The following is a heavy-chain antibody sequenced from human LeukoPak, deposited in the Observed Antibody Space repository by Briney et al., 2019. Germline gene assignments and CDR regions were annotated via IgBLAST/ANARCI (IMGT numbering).Heavy chain of an antibody. D-gene: IGHD3-22*01. CDR2: ISGSGGST. CDR3: ASRGRAYYDSFRDGPDV. Sequence: GGSLRLSCSASGFTFSSYAISWVRQAPGKGLELVSGISGSGGSTYSADSVKGRFTISRDNSKNTLYLQMNSLRAEDTAVYYCASRGRAYYDSFRDGPDVWGKGTTVTVSS. J-gene: IGHJ6*04. V-gene: IGHV3-23*01. CDR1: GFTFSSYA.